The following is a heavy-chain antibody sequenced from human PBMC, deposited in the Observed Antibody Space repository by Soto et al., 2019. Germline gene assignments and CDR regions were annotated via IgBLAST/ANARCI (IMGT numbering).Heavy chain of an antibody. CDR3: ARVSYHYVWGSSTGMDV. J-gene: IGHJ6*02. CDR2: ISYNGNT. V-gene: IGHV4-59*01. Sequence: QVQLQESGPGLVKPAETLSLTCSVSGGSISSNDWSWIRQPPGKGLEYIGYISYNGNTNYKPSLKSRVTISVDTSKNQFSLKMSSVTAADTAVYYCARVSYHYVWGSSTGMDVWGQGNTVTVSS. D-gene: IGHD3-16*01. CDR1: GGSISSND.